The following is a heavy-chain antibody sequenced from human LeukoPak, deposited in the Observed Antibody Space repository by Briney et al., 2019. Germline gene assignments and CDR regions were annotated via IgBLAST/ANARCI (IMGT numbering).Heavy chain of an antibody. D-gene: IGHD6-13*01. V-gene: IGHV3-11*01. J-gene: IGHJ4*02. Sequence: GGSLRLCCAVSGFTFSEYYMSWIRQAPGKGLEWVSYISSGGSTISHADSVKGRFTISRDNAENSLYLQMNSLRAEDTAVYYCARREAAGRCFDYWGQGTLVTVSS. CDR2: ISSGGSTI. CDR1: GFTFSEYY. CDR3: ARREAAGRCFDY.